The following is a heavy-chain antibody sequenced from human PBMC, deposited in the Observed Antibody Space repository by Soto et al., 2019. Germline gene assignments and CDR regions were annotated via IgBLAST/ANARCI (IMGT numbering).Heavy chain of an antibody. J-gene: IGHJ4*02. V-gene: IGHV4-39*01. Sequence: PSETLSLTCTVSGGSISSSSYYWGWIRQPPGKGLEWIGSIYYSGSTYYNPSLKSRVTISVDTSKNQFSLKLSSVTAADTAVYYCARPPALFGTTGTTSTNQPQPGDYWGQGTLVTVSS. CDR2: IYYSGST. CDR1: GGSISSSSYY. D-gene: IGHD1-1*01. CDR3: ARPPALFGTTGTTSTNQPQPGDY.